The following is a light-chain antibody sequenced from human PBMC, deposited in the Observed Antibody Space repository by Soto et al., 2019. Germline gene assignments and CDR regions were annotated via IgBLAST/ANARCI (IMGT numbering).Light chain of an antibody. CDR3: GTWEASLSAEL. J-gene: IGLJ3*02. Sequence: QSVLTQPPSVSAAPGPRVTISCSGSNSNIGTNYVSWYQHLPGTAPKLLIYDDNKRPSGIPDRSSASKSGTSATLGITGLQTGDEADYYCGTWEASLSAELFGGGTKVTVL. CDR2: DDN. V-gene: IGLV1-51*01. CDR1: NSNIGTNY.